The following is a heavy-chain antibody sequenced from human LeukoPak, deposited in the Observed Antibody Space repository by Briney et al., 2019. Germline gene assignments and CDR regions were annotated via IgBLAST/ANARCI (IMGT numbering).Heavy chain of an antibody. J-gene: IGHJ4*02. CDR2: VSKDGGMK. CDR1: GFTFSGYG. CDR3: AKDLTDSSSFDY. D-gene: IGHD3-22*01. V-gene: IGHV3-30*18. Sequence: GGSLRLSCAASGFTFSGYGMHWVRQAPGKGPEWVAVVSKDGGMKYYVDSVKGRFTISRDNSKKTLYLQMNSLRVEDTAVYYCAKDLTDSSSFDYWGQGTLVTVSS.